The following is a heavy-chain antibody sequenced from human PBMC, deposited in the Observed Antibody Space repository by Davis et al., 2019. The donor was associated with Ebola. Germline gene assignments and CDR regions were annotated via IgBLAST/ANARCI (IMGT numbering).Heavy chain of an antibody. CDR2: IYTGDSDT. V-gene: IGHV5-51*01. CDR1: GNSFTSHW. CDR3: ASLPRTITGMDDSFDI. J-gene: IGHJ3*02. D-gene: IGHD7-27*01. Sequence: GESLKISCKDSGNSFTSHWIGWVRQMPGKGLEWMGLIYTGDSDTRYSPSFRGQVTIPADKSTKTAFLQWSSLKASDTGIYYCASLPRTITGMDDSFDIWGQGTMVTVSS.